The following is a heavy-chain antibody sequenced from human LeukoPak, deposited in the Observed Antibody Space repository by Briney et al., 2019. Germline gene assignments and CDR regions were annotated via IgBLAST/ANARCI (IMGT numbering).Heavy chain of an antibody. CDR1: GGSISSYY. J-gene: IGHJ4*02. Sequence: SETQSLTCTVSGGSISSYYWGWIRQSPGKGLEWIGYIYYSGSTNYNPSLKSRVTISVDTSKNQFSLKLSSVTAADTAVYYCARVMVRGVMVSWGQGTLVTVSS. D-gene: IGHD3-10*01. CDR3: ARVMVRGVMVS. V-gene: IGHV4-59*01. CDR2: IYYSGST.